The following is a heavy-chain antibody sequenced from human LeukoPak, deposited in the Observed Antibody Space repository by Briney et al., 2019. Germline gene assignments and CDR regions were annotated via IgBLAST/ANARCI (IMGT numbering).Heavy chain of an antibody. V-gene: IGHV3-21*01. Sequence: GGSLRLSCAASGFTFSSYSMNWVRQAPGKGLEWVSSISSSSSYIYYADSVKGRFTISRDNAKNSLYLQMNSLRAEDTAVYYCARVNGDYIRYEFLDYWGQGTLVTVPS. CDR3: ARVNGDYIRYEFLDY. CDR1: GFTFSSYS. CDR2: ISSSSSYI. D-gene: IGHD4-17*01. J-gene: IGHJ4*02.